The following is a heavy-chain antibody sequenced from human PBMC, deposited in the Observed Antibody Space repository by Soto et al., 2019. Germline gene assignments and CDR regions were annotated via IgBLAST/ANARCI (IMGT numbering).Heavy chain of an antibody. Sequence: PGGSLSLSCAASGFTFSSYGMHWVRQAPGKGLEWVAVISYDGSNKYYADSVKGRFTISRDNSKNTLYLQMNSLRAEDTAVHYCAKRLRLGELSRKGVGYYYYYGMDVWGQGTTVNVSS. J-gene: IGHJ6*02. CDR3: AKRLRLGELSRKGVGYYYYYGMDV. D-gene: IGHD3-16*02. CDR2: ISYDGSNK. CDR1: GFTFSSYG. V-gene: IGHV3-30*18.